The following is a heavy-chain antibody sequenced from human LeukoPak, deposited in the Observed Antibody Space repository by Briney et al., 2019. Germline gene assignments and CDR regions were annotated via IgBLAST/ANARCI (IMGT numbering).Heavy chain of an antibody. D-gene: IGHD1-26*01. J-gene: IGHJ4*02. CDR1: GFTFNSYA. CDR3: AKDLGRYRNNYFDY. Sequence: VGSLRLSCAASGFTFNSYAMSWVRQAPEKGLEWVATISGSGGGTYYADSVKGRFTISRDDSKNTLYLQMNSLRAEDTAVYYCAKDLGRYRNNYFDYWGQGTLVTVSS. V-gene: IGHV3-23*01. CDR2: ISGSGGGT.